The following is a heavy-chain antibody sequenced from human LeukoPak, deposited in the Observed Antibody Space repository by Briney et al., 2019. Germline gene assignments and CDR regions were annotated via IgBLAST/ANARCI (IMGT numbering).Heavy chain of an antibody. D-gene: IGHD2-2*01. CDR1: GFTLSSYW. V-gene: IGHV3-74*01. Sequence: GGSLRLSCAAPGFTLSSYWMHWVRQAPGKGLVWVSRINSDGSSTSYADSVKGRFTISRDNAKNTLYLQMNSLRAEDTAVYYCAKPHCSSTSCYLLWSQGTLVTVSS. CDR2: INSDGSST. CDR3: AKPHCSSTSCYLL. J-gene: IGHJ4*02.